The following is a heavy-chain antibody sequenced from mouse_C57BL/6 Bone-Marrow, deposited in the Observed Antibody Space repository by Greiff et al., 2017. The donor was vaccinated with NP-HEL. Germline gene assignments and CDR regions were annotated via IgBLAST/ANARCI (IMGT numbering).Heavy chain of an antibody. D-gene: IGHD4-1*01. V-gene: IGHV1-59*01. Sequence: VQLQQPGAELVRPGTSVKLSCKASGYTFTSYWMHWVKQRPGQGLEWIGVIDPSDSYTNYNQKFKGKATLTVDTSSSTAYMQRSSLTSEDSAVYCQARNGANWDLYYYAMDGRGQRTPGT. CDR1: GYTFTSYW. CDR3: ARNGANWDLYYYAMDG. J-gene: IGHJ4*01. CDR2: IDPSDSYT.